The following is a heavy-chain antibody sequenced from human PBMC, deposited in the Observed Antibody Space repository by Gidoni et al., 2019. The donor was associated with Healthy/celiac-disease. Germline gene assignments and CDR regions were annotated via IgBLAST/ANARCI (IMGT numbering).Heavy chain of an antibody. CDR1: GFPFSSYE. D-gene: IGHD1-26*01. Sequence: ELQLFESGGGFVQPGGSLILSCESSGFPFSSYEMNWVRQAPGKGLEWVSYISSSGSTIYYADSVKGRFTISRDNAKNSLYLQMNSLRAEDTAVYYCASEYSGSYGGYYYYYGMDVWGQGTTVTVSS. V-gene: IGHV3-48*03. CDR2: ISSSGSTI. CDR3: ASEYSGSYGGYYYYYGMDV. J-gene: IGHJ6*02.